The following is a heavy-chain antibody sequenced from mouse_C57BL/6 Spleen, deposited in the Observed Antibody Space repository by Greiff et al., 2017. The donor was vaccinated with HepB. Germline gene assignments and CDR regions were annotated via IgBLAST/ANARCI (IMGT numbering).Heavy chain of an antibody. D-gene: IGHD1-1*01. V-gene: IGHV1-4*01. Sequence: VQLQQSGAELARPGASVKMSCKASGYTFTSYTMHWVKQRPGQGLEWIGYINPSSGYTKYNQKFKDKATLTADKSSSTAYMQLSSLTSEDSAVYYCAREVAKKAMDHWGQGTSVTVSS. CDR2: INPSSGYT. CDR1: GYTFTSYT. CDR3: AREVAKKAMDH. J-gene: IGHJ4*01.